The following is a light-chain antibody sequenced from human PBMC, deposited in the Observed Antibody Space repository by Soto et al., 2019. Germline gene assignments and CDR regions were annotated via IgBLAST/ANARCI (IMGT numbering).Light chain of an antibody. V-gene: IGLV2-8*01. CDR1: SSDVGAYNY. Sequence: QSALTQLPSASGSPGQSVTISCTGTSSDVGAYNYVSWYQQHAGKAPKLVIYEVTKRPSGVPDRFSGSKSANTASLTVSGLQAEDEADYYCSSFASSNTWVFGGGTKLTVL. CDR2: EVT. CDR3: SSFASSNTWV. J-gene: IGLJ3*02.